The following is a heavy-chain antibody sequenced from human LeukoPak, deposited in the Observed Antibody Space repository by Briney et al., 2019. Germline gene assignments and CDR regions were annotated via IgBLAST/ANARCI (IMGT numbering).Heavy chain of an antibody. CDR3: ARGYDSSGPDGGSYDY. V-gene: IGHV1-8*01. CDR1: GYTFTSYD. D-gene: IGHD3-22*01. CDR2: TNPNSGNT. Sequence: ASVKVSCKASGYTFTSYDINWVRQATGQGLEWMGWTNPNSGNTGYAQKFQGRVTMTRNTSISTAYMELSSLRSEDTAVYYCARGYDSSGPDGGSYDYLGQGTPVTGSS. J-gene: IGHJ4*02.